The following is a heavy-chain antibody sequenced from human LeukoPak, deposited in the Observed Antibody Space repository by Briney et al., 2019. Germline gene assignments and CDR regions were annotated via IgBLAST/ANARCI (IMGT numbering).Heavy chain of an antibody. Sequence: SQTLSLTCAVYGGSFSGYYWSWIRQPPGKGLEWIGEINHSGSTNYNPSLKSRVTISVDTSKNQFSLKLSSVTAADTAVYYCARRRGSYFYYYYMDVWGKGTTVTVSS. J-gene: IGHJ6*03. CDR3: ARRRGSYFYYYYMDV. CDR2: INHSGST. V-gene: IGHV4-34*01. CDR1: GGSFSGYY. D-gene: IGHD3-16*01.